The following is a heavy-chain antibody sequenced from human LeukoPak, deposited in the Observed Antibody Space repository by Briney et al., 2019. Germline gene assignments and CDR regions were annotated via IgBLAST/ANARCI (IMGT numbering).Heavy chain of an antibody. CDR2: IYYSGSS. Sequence: SETLSLTCTVSGGSINNGGYYWSWIRQHPGKGLEWIGYIYYSGSSYYNPSLRSRVTISVDTSKNHFSPKLSSVTAADTAVYYCARNRDGYNSFDYWGQGTLVTVSS. V-gene: IGHV4-31*03. CDR3: ARNRDGYNSFDY. D-gene: IGHD5-24*01. CDR1: GGSINNGGYY. J-gene: IGHJ4*02.